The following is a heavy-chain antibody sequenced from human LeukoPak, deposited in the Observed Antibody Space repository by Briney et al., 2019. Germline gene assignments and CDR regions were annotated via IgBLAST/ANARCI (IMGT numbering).Heavy chain of an antibody. CDR2: MNPNSGNT. J-gene: IGHJ5*02. Sequence: ASVKVSCKASGYTFTSHDINGVRQATGQGLEWMGWMNPNSGNTGYAQKFQGRVTMTRNTSISTAYMELSSLRSEDTAVYYCARKGDYYGSGSYYNFVNWFDPWGQGTLVTVSS. CDR3: ARKGDYYGSGSYYNFVNWFDP. D-gene: IGHD3-10*01. CDR1: GYTFTSHD. V-gene: IGHV1-8*01.